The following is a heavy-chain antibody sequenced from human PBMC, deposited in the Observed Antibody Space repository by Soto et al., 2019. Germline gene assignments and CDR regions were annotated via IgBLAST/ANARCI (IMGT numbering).Heavy chain of an antibody. CDR1: GGTFSSYA. V-gene: IGHV1-69*01. J-gene: IGHJ4*02. CDR2: IIPIFGTA. Sequence: QVQLVQSGAEVQKPGSSVKVSCKASGGTFSSYAISWVRQAPGQGLEWMGGIIPIFGTANYAQKFQGRVTITADESTSTAYMELSSLRSEDTAVYYCARVRGTMVRGVMLSVFDYWGQGTLVTVSS. CDR3: ARVRGTMVRGVMLSVFDY. D-gene: IGHD3-10*01.